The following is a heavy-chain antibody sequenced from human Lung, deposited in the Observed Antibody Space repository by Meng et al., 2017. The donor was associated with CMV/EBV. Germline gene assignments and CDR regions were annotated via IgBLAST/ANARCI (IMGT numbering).Heavy chain of an antibody. CDR2: IYSADRA. CDR1: GFTVTDNY. J-gene: IGHJ6*02. D-gene: IGHD6-6*01. CDR3: ARPLAIRPMLGYYYGLDV. Sequence: GESXKISCAASGFTVTDNYMIWVRQAPGKGLEWVSVIYSADRAYYADSARGRFTISRDISKNTVYLQMLNLRAEDAAMYYCARPLAIRPMLGYYYGLDVWGQGTTVTVSS. V-gene: IGHV3-53*01.